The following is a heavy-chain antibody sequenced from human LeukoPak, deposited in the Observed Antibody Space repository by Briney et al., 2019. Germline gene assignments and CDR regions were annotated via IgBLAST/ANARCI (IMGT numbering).Heavy chain of an antibody. CDR3: ARGGTPGYSSGRIDY. CDR1: GFTVSSNY. Sequence: GGSLRLFCVASGFTVSSNYMSWVRQAPGKGLEWVSVIYSAGNTYYADSVKGRFAISRHNSENTLYLHMNSLRVEDTAVYFCARGGTPGYSSGRIDYWGQGTLVTVSS. D-gene: IGHD6-19*01. V-gene: IGHV3-53*04. J-gene: IGHJ4*02. CDR2: IYSAGNT.